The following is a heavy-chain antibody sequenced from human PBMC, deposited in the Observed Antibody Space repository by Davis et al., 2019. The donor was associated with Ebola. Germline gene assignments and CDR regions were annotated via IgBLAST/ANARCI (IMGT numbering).Heavy chain of an antibody. D-gene: IGHD3-22*01. CDR3: TTTYYYDSSGTLVADY. J-gene: IGHJ4*02. CDR1: GFTFSRYW. V-gene: IGHV3-73*01. Sequence: GESLKISCAASGFTFSRYWMHWVRQASGKGLEWVGRIRSKANSYATAYAASVKGRFTISRDDSKNTAYLQMNSLKTEDTAVYYCTTTYYYDSSGTLVADYWGQGTLVTVSS. CDR2: IRSKANSYAT.